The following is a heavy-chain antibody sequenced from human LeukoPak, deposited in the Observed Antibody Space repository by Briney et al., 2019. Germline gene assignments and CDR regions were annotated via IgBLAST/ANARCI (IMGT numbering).Heavy chain of an antibody. Sequence: ASVKVSCKASGYTFTSYAMNWVRQAPGQGLEWMGWINTNTGNPTYAQGFTGRFVFSLDTSVSTAYLQISSLKAEDIAVYYCARDTDIVVVVAAPQPDYWGQGTLVTVSS. V-gene: IGHV7-4-1*02. CDR1: GYTFTSYA. D-gene: IGHD2-15*01. J-gene: IGHJ4*02. CDR2: INTNTGNP. CDR3: ARDTDIVVVVAAPQPDY.